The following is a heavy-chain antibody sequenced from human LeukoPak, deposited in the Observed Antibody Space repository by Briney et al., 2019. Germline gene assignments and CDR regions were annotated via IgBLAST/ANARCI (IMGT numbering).Heavy chain of an antibody. V-gene: IGHV1-69*06. D-gene: IGHD2-15*01. CDR2: IIPIFGTA. J-gene: IGHJ6*02. Sequence: SVKVSCKASGGTFSSYAISWVRQAPGQGLEWMGGIIPIFGTANYAQKFQGRVTITADKSTSTAYMELSSLRSEDTAVYYCARDPYELLGVAAPPIPGNTYGMDVWGQGTTVTVSS. CDR3: ARDPYELLGVAAPPIPGNTYGMDV. CDR1: GGTFSSYA.